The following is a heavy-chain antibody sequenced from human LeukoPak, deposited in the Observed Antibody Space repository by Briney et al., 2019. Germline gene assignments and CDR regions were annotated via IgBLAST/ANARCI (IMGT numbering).Heavy chain of an antibody. CDR2: IIPIFGTA. CDR1: GGTFSSYA. D-gene: IGHD2-21*01. J-gene: IGHJ3*02. V-gene: IGHV1-69*13. CDR3: ARSPPRSHTYCGGDCYSAFDI. Sequence: AASVKVSCKASGGTFSSYAISWVRQAPGQGLEWMGGIIPIFGTANYAQKFQGRVTITADESTSTAYMELSSLRSEDTAVYYCARSPPRSHTYCGGDCYSAFDIWGQGTMVTVSS.